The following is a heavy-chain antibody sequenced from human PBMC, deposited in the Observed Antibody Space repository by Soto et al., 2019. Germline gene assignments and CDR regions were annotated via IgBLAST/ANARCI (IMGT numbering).Heavy chain of an antibody. CDR2: IYSDGSGT. Sequence: GSLRLSCAASGFTFSNFWMHWVRQAPGKGLVWVSRIYSDGSGTMYADSVKGRFTISRDNAKSTLYLQMNSLRAEDTAVYYCATLNSFGSDYWGRGTLVTVSS. CDR1: GFTFSNFW. D-gene: IGHD5-18*01. V-gene: IGHV3-74*03. J-gene: IGHJ4*02. CDR3: ATLNSFGSDY.